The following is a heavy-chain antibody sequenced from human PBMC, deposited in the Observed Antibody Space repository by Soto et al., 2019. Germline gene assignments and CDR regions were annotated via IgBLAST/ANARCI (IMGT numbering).Heavy chain of an antibody. CDR2: IMPAFGTT. D-gene: IGHD1-26*01. V-gene: IGHV1-69*06. CDR1: GGTFDSFA. J-gene: IGHJ3*01. Sequence: QVQLVQSGAEVKKPGSSVKVSCKASGGTFDSFAISWVRQAPGQGLEWMGVIMPAFGTTHYAKRFQGRVTMTRDKSTTTAYMELRGLRSEDTALFYCAIRGHVVGEALHSWGQGTMVSVSS. CDR3: AIRGHVVGEALHS.